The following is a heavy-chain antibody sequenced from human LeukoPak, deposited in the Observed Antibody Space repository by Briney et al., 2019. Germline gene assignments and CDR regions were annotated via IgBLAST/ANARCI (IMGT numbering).Heavy chain of an antibody. CDR2: IYPGDSDT. D-gene: IGHD3-22*01. Sequence: ESLKISCKGSGYSFTSYWIGWVRQMPGKGLEWMWIIYPGDSDTRYSPSFQGQVTISADKSISTAYLQWSSLKASDTAMYYCARPYYYDSSGYYFFDYWGQGTLVTVSS. CDR3: ARPYYYDSSGYYFFDY. CDR1: GYSFTSYW. V-gene: IGHV5-51*01. J-gene: IGHJ4*02.